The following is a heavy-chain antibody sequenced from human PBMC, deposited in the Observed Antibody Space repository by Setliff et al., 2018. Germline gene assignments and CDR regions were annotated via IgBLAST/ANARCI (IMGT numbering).Heavy chain of an antibody. V-gene: IGHV4-59*01. D-gene: IGHD4-4*01. CDR1: GGSISSYY. Sequence: PSETLSLTCTVSGGSISSYYWNWIRLPPGKGLEWIGYIYYGGSTNYNPSLKSRVTISVDTSKNQFSLKLSSVTAADTAVYYCARGGKDYKWGAFDIWGQGTMVTVSS. J-gene: IGHJ3*02. CDR3: ARGGKDYKWGAFDI. CDR2: IYYGGST.